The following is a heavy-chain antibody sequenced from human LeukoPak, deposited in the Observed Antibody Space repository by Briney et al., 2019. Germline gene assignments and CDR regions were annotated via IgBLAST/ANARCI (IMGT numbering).Heavy chain of an antibody. CDR2: IKEDGSEK. J-gene: IGHJ4*02. V-gene: IGHV3-7*01. CDR1: GFTFSSYW. D-gene: IGHD5-18*01. Sequence: GGSLRLSCAASGFTFSSYWMSWVRQAPGKGLEWVANIKEDGSEKFYVDSVKGRFTISRDNAKNSLYLQMNSLRAEDTAVYYCARDRWGYSYGGDWGQGTLVTVSS. CDR3: ARDRWGYSYGGD.